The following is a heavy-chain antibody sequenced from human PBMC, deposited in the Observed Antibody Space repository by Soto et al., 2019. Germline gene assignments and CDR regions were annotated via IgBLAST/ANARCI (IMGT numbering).Heavy chain of an antibody. CDR2: IRYDGSDT. Sequence: QEHLVQSGGGVVQPGRSLRLSCAASGFKFNSYGMHWVRQAPGKGLEWVAVIRYDGSDTSNGDSVKGRFTISRDNSKNTLHLQMSSLRVDDTAVYYCARDRFGGTEGTNWLDPWGQGSLVTVSS. CDR1: GFKFNSYG. V-gene: IGHV3-33*01. D-gene: IGHD3-10*01. CDR3: ARDRFGGTEGTNWLDP. J-gene: IGHJ5*02.